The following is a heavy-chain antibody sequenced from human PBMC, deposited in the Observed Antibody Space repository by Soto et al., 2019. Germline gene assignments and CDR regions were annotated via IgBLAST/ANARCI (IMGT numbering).Heavy chain of an antibody. CDR1: GGINSHY. CDR2: IYYSGHT. Sequence: QVKLQESGPVLVKPSETLSLTCTVSGGINSHYWSWIRQAPGKGLEWIGYIYYSGHTNYPPSLKSRITISVDTSESQLSLNLGSGTAAYTAVYYCAGVTIVNKYKWVDVWGQGILVTVSS. V-gene: IGHV4-59*08. D-gene: IGHD3-10*01. J-gene: IGHJ5*01. CDR3: AGVTIVNKYKWVDV.